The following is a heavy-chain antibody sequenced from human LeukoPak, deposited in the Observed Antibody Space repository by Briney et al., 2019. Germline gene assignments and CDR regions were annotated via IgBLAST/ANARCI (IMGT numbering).Heavy chain of an antibody. CDR1: GGSISSYY. V-gene: IGHV4-4*07. D-gene: IGHD1-26*01. CDR2: IYTSGST. Sequence: SETLSLTCTVSGGSISSYYWSWIRQPAGKGLEWIGRIYTSGSTNYNPSLKSRVTISVDTSKNQFSLKLSSVTAADTAVYFCARDQTKLGANDNWFAPWGQGTLVTVS. J-gene: IGHJ5*02. CDR3: ARDQTKLGANDNWFAP.